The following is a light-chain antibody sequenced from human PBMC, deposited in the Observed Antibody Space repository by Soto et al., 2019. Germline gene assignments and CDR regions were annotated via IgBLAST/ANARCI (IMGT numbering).Light chain of an antibody. V-gene: IGLV2-23*02. J-gene: IGLJ1*01. CDR2: DVS. CDR3: CSYAGSSTPFV. CDR1: SSDVGSYNL. Sequence: QSALTQPASVSGSPGQSITISCTGTSSDVGSYNLVSWYQQHAGKAPKLMIYDVSERPSGVSNRFSGSRSGNTASLTISGLQAEDEADYYCCSYAGSSTPFVFGTGTKVTV.